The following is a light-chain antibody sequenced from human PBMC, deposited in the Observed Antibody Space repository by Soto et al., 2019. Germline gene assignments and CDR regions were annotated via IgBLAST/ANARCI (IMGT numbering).Light chain of an antibody. V-gene: IGLV2-14*03. Sequence: QSALTQPASVSGSPGQSITISCTGTSSDVGGYNFVSWYQHHPGKAPKLMIYDVSNRPSGVSNRFSGSKSGNTASLTISGLQADDEADYYCSSYTSSSTYVVGTGTKVTVL. J-gene: IGLJ1*01. CDR2: DVS. CDR3: SSYTSSSTYV. CDR1: SSDVGGYNF.